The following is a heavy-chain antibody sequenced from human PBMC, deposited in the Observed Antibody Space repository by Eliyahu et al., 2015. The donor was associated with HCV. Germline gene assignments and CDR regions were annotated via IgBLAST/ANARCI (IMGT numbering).Heavy chain of an antibody. CDR2: VYYNGFT. CDR1: GXSVXXVGYX. CDR3: ARVSKDFGIVEPYGYFDS. Sequence: QVQLQESGPGLVKPSQTLSLTCTXXGXSVXXVGYXWNWIRQFPGKGLEWIGDVYYNGFTTYNPSLKSRLSISVDTSKNQFFLKVTSVTAADTARYYCARVSKDFGIVEPYGYFDSWGQGTLVAVSS. D-gene: IGHD3-3*01. J-gene: IGHJ4*02. V-gene: IGHV4-31*03.